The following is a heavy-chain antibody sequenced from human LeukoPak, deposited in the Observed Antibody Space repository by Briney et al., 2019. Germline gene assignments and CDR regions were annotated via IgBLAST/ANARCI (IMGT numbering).Heavy chain of an antibody. J-gene: IGHJ4*02. CDR1: GFTFSGYA. D-gene: IGHD2-21*02. CDR2: ISYDGSNK. CDR3: ARESRGDCYFDY. Sequence: PGGSLRLSCAASGFTFSGYAMHWVRQAPGKGLEWVAVISYDGSNKYYADSVKGRFTISRDNSKNTLYLQMNSLKAEDTAVYYCARESRGDCYFDYWGQGTLVTVSS. V-gene: IGHV3-30*04.